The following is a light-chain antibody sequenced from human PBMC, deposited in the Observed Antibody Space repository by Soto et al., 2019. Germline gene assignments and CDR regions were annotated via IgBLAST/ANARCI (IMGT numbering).Light chain of an antibody. J-gene: IGKJ5*01. Sequence: EILLTHSPRTLSLSPMERATLSCRASQRVSSSYLAWYQQKPGQAPRLLIYGASSRATGIPDGFSGSGSGTDFTLTISRLEPEEFAVYDCQQYGSAPTSTFGQGTRREIK. CDR3: QQYGSAPTST. CDR2: GAS. CDR1: QRVSSSY. V-gene: IGKV3-20*01.